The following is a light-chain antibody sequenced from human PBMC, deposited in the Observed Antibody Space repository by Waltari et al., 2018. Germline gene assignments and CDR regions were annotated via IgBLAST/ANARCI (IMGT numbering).Light chain of an antibody. J-gene: IGLJ2*01. CDR1: SRDVGGYNS. CDR3: SSQSSNDVVL. Sequence: QSALTQPASVSGSPGQSITIPCTGTSRDVGGYNSVSSYQAHPGQAPKVISYDVSNRPSGVSDRFPGSKSGNTATLTLSGLHASDAADYYSSSQSSNDVVLFGGETKLTVL. V-gene: IGLV2-14*03. CDR2: DVS.